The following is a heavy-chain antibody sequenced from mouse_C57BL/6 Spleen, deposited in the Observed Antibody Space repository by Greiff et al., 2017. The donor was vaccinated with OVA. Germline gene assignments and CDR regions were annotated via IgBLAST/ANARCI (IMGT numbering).Heavy chain of an antibody. V-gene: IGHV2-9-1*01. J-gene: IGHJ4*01. CDR3: ARGDNDDSSYGAMDY. Sequence: QVQLQQSGPGLVAPSQRLSITCTVSGFSLTSYAISWVRQPPGKGLEWLGVIWTGGGTNYNSALKSRLSISKDNSKSQVFLKMNSLQTDDTARYYCARGDNDDSSYGAMDYWGQGTSVTVSS. D-gene: IGHD1-1*01. CDR2: IWTGGGT. CDR1: GFSLTSYA.